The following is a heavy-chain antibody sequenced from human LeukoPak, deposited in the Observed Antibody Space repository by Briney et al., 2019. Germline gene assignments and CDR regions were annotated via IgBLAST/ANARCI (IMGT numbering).Heavy chain of an antibody. CDR2: MNGNSGCT. CDR3: ARDNLLDAFDI. Sequence: GASVKVSCKASGYTFTVYYIHWVRQAPGQALGWMGRMNGNSGCTNYAQKFQGRITMTRATSISTAYMELSSLRSAATAVYYCARDNLLDAFDIWGQGTMVTVSS. V-gene: IGHV1-2*06. CDR1: GYTFTVYY. J-gene: IGHJ3*02.